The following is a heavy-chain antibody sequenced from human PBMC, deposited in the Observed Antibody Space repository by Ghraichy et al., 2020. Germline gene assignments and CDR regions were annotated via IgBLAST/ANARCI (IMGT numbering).Heavy chain of an antibody. J-gene: IGHJ2*01. V-gene: IGHV3-21*01. CDR3: ARAADLHDYGDYAGWYFEL. CDR2: ISSSSYI. CDR1: GFTFSSYS. D-gene: IGHD4-17*01. Sequence: GGSLRLSCAASGFTFSSYSMNWVRQAPGKGLEWVSSISSSSYIYYADSVKGRFTISRDNAKNSLYLQMNSLRAEDTAVYYCARAADLHDYGDYAGWYFELWGRGTLVTVSS.